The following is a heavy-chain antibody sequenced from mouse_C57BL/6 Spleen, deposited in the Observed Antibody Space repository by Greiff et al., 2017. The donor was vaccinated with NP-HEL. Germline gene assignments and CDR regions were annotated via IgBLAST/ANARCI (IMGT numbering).Heavy chain of an antibody. D-gene: IGHD2-2*01. Sequence: EVKLMESGGGLVKPGGSLKLSCAASGFTFSSYAMSWVRQTPEKRLEWVATISDGGSYTYYPDNVKGRFTISRDNAKNNLYLQRSHLKSEDTAMYYCARDEGYDCYAMDYWGQGTSVTVSS. V-gene: IGHV5-4*01. CDR1: GFTFSSYA. J-gene: IGHJ4*01. CDR3: ARDEGYDCYAMDY. CDR2: ISDGGSYT.